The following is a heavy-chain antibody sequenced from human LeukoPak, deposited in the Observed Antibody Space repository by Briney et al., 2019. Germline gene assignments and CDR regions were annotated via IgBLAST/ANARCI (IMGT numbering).Heavy chain of an antibody. Sequence: ASVKVSCKASGYTFTGYYMHWVRQAPGQGLEWMGWINPNSGGTNYAQKFQGWVTMTRDTSISTAYMGLSRLRSDDTAVYYCARAVTIFGVVRAGAFDIWGQGTMVTVSS. D-gene: IGHD3-3*01. V-gene: IGHV1-2*04. CDR3: ARAVTIFGVVRAGAFDI. CDR1: GYTFTGYY. J-gene: IGHJ3*02. CDR2: INPNSGGT.